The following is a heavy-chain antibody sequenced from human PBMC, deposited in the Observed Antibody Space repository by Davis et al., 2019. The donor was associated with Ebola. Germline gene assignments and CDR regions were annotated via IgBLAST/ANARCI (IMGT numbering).Heavy chain of an antibody. CDR1: GFTFSNYY. J-gene: IGHJ4*02. Sequence: GESLKISCAASGFTFSNYYFSWVRQAQGKGLEWVSSIYGDTTTYYADSVKGRFTISRHNSKNTLYLQMSSLRKEDTALYYCARVESGNYYYYWGQGTLVTVAS. D-gene: IGHD1-26*01. V-gene: IGHV3-53*04. CDR3: ARVESGNYYYY. CDR2: IYGDTTT.